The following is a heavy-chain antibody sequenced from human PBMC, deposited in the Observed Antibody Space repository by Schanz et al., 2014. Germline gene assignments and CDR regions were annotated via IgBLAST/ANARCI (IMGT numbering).Heavy chain of an antibody. CDR2: INSVGSNT. Sequence: EVQLVESGGGLVQPGGSLRLSCAASGFTFSSHWMHWVRQDPGKGLVWVARINSVGSNTDYADSVTGRFTISRDNAKSSLYLQMNSLRVEDTAVYYCARGSLAGYVALLMAANDYWGQGTLLTVAS. J-gene: IGHJ4*02. V-gene: IGHV3-74*02. D-gene: IGHD2-15*01. CDR3: ARGSLAGYVALLMAANDY. CDR1: GFTFSSHW.